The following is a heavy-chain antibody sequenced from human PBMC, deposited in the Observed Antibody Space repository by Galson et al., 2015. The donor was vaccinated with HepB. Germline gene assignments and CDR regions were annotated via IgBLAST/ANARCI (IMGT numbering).Heavy chain of an antibody. V-gene: IGHV3-30*04. CDR3: ARAGQYQLLPAFFDY. J-gene: IGHJ4*02. CDR2: ISYDGSNK. D-gene: IGHD2-2*01. CDR1: GFTFRSYT. Sequence: SLRLSCAASGFTFRSYTIHWVRQAPGQGLEWVAVISYDGSNKHYANSVKGRFTISRDNSKNTVYLQMNSLRGEDTAVYYCARAGQYQLLPAFFDYWGQGTLVTVSS.